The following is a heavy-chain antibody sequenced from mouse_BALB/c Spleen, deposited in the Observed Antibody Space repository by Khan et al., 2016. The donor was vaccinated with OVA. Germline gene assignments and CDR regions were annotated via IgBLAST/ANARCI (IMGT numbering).Heavy chain of an antibody. D-gene: IGHD2-1*01. Sequence: EVELVESGGGLVKPGGSLKLSCAASGFTFSTYALSWVRQTPEKRLEWVASISSDGDYTYYPDHVTGRFTISRDNAKNTLDLQMSRLRSEDTAIYYWARSPYGNFAYWGQGTLGTGAA. V-gene: IGHV5-9-3*01. CDR3: ARSPYGNFAY. CDR2: ISSDGDYT. J-gene: IGHJ3*01. CDR1: GFTFSTYA.